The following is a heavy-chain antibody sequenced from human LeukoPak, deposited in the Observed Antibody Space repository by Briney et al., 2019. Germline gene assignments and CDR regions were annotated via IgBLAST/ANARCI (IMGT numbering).Heavy chain of an antibody. D-gene: IGHD3-22*01. V-gene: IGHV1-2*02. J-gene: IGHJ5*02. Sequence: ASVKVSCKASGYTFTGYYMHWVRQAPGQGLEWMGWINPNSGGTNYAQKFQGRVTMTRDTSISTAYMELSRLRSDDTAAYYCARGGRSGYYVADFDPWGQGTLVTVSS. CDR2: INPNSGGT. CDR3: ARGGRSGYYVADFDP. CDR1: GYTFTGYY.